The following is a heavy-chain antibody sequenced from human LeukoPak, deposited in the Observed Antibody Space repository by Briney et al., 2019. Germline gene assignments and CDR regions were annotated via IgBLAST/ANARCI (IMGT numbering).Heavy chain of an antibody. CDR2: IAYDGSNK. V-gene: IGHV3-30*04. D-gene: IGHD3-22*01. CDR1: AFTFSSYT. Sequence: GGSLRLSCAASAFTFSSYTMHWVRQAPGEGLEWVTVIAYDGSNKYYADSVKGRFTISRDNSKNTLYLQMNSLRPEDTAVYYCARDSYGSGYYMDVWGKGTTVTVSS. J-gene: IGHJ6*04. CDR3: ARDSYGSGYYMDV.